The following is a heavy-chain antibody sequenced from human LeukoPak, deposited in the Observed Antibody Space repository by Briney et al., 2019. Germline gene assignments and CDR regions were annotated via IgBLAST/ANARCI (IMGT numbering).Heavy chain of an antibody. J-gene: IGHJ4*02. V-gene: IGHV3-30*02. CDR2: IRYDGCNK. Sequence: PGGSLRLSCAASGFTFSGSGMHWVRQAPGKGLEWVTFIRYDGCNKYYTDSVKGRFTISRDDSKNTLYLQMDSLRAEDTAVYYCAGDYDFWSGYYSPTRGYFGYWGQGTLVTVSS. D-gene: IGHD3-3*01. CDR3: AGDYDFWSGYYSPTRGYFGY. CDR1: GFTFSGSG.